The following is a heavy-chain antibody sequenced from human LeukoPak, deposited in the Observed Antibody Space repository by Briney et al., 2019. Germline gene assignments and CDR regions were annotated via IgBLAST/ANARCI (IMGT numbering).Heavy chain of an antibody. Sequence: GGSLRLSCAASGFTFSSYSMNWVRQAPGKGLEWVSSISSSSSYIYYADSVKGRFTISRDNAKNSLYLQMNSLRAEDTAVYYCARNKYSSGWNAFDIWGQGTMVTVSS. CDR1: GFTFSSYS. J-gene: IGHJ3*02. CDR3: ARNKYSSGWNAFDI. V-gene: IGHV3-21*01. CDR2: ISSSSSYI. D-gene: IGHD6-19*01.